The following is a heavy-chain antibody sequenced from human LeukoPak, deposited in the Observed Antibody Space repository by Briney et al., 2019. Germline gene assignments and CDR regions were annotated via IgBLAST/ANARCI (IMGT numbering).Heavy chain of an antibody. CDR3: SNRHDIGYHYDY. V-gene: IGHV3-9*01. CDR2: ISYNSGVI. J-gene: IGHJ4*02. D-gene: IGHD3-9*01. Sequence: PGGSLRLSCAASGFTFDDYAMHWVRQAPGKGLEWVSGISYNSGVIEYADSVKGRFTISRDNAKNSLYLQMNSLRAEDTAIYFCSNRHDIGYHYDYWGQGTLVTVSS. CDR1: GFTFDDYA.